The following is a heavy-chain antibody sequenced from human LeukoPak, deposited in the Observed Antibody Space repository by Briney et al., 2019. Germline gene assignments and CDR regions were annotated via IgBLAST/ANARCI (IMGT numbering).Heavy chain of an antibody. V-gene: IGHV4-61*02. CDR1: GGSISSGSYY. CDR2: IYTSGGT. Sequence: SETLSLTCTVSGGSISSGSYYWSWIRQPAGKGLEWIGRIYTSGGTNYNPSLKSRVTISVDTSKNQFSLKLSSVTAADTAVYYCARDPRETNAFDIWGQGTMVTVSS. CDR3: ARDPRETNAFDI. J-gene: IGHJ3*02.